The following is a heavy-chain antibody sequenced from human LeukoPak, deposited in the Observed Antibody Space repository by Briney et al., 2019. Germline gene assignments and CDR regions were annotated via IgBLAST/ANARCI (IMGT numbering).Heavy chain of an antibody. V-gene: IGHV3-23*01. CDR1: GFTFSNYA. CDR3: GRVGGRSKAAKGDAFDI. Sequence: GGSLRLSCAASGFTFSNYAMSWVRQAPGKGLEWVSGISGSGGSTYYADSVKGHFTISRDNAQNSMYLQMNSLRAEDTAVYYCGRVGGRSKAAKGDAFDIWGQGTMVTVSS. D-gene: IGHD6-6*01. J-gene: IGHJ3*02. CDR2: ISGSGGST.